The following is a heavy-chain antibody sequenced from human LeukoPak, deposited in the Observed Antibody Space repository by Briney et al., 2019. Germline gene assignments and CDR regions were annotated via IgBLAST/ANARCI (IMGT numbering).Heavy chain of an antibody. D-gene: IGHD3-22*01. CDR1: GGSISTYY. CDR3: ARLFPWYDSSGYHFDY. V-gene: IGHV4-59*08. CDR2: IYYSGST. Sequence: SETLSLTCTVSGGSISTYYWSWIRRPPGKGLEWIGYIYYSGSTNYNPSLKSRVTISVDTSKNQFSLKLSSVTAADTAVYYCARLFPWYDSSGYHFDYWGQGTLVTVSS. J-gene: IGHJ4*02.